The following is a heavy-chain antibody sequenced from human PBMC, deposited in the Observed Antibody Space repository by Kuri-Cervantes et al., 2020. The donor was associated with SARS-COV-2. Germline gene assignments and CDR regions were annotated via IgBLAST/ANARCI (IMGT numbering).Heavy chain of an antibody. V-gene: IGHV1-46*01. J-gene: IGHJ4*02. Sequence: ASVKVSCKASGYTFSDHYMYWVRQAPGQGLEWMGIINPSGSGTRYPQRFQGRVTMTRDTSTSTVYMELSSLTSEDTAVYFCVVGFFSSRKWGYWGQGTLVTVSS. CDR2: INPSGSGT. CDR3: VVGFFSSRKWGY. CDR1: GYTFSDHY. D-gene: IGHD2-15*01.